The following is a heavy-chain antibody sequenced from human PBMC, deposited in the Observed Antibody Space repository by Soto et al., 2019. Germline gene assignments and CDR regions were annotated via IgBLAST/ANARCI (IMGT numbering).Heavy chain of an antibody. CDR3: AREGWRALDY. V-gene: IGHV3-74*01. CDR1: GFTFTSYW. Sequence: EVQLVESGGGSVQPGGSLRLSCAVSGFTFTSYWMHWVRQAPGERLQWVARINVDGGRTSYGASVKGRFTISRDNAKNTLYLQMNSLRGEDTAVYYCAREGWRALDYWGQGSLITVSA. J-gene: IGHJ4*02. CDR2: INVDGGRT.